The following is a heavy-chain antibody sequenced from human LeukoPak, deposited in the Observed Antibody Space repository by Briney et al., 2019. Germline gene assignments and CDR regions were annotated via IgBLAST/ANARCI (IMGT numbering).Heavy chain of an antibody. V-gene: IGHV3-21*01. CDR1: GFTFSSYS. D-gene: IGHD3-10*01. J-gene: IGHJ6*02. Sequence: PGGSLRLSCAASGFTFSSYSMNWVRQAPGKGLEWVSSISSSSSYIYYADSVRGRFTISRDNAKNSLYLQMNSLRAEDTAVYYCARIGTGWVVREVIPIYHYGMDVWGQGTTVTVSS. CDR3: ARIGTGWVVREVIPIYHYGMDV. CDR2: ISSSSSYI.